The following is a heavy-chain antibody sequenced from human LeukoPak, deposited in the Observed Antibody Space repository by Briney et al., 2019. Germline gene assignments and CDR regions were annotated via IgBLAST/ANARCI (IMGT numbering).Heavy chain of an antibody. CDR1: GFTFSSYA. V-gene: IGHV3-23*01. J-gene: IGHJ4*02. CDR3: AKSVDSSSEGN. CDR2: ISGSGGST. D-gene: IGHD6-6*01. Sequence: QAGGSLRLSCAASGFTFSSYAMSWVRQAPGKGLEWVSAISGSGGSTYYADSVKGRFTISRDNSKNTLYLQMDSLRAEDTAVYYCAKSVDSSSEGNWGQGTLVTVSS.